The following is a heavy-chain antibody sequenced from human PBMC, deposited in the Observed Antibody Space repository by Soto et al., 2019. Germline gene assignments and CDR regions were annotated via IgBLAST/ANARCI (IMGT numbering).Heavy chain of an antibody. J-gene: IGHJ4*02. D-gene: IGHD5-18*01. CDR3: AKDRPKVDTAMAGGLDY. CDR1: GFTFSSYA. V-gene: IGHV3-23*01. Sequence: EVQLLESGGGLVQPGGSLRLSCAASGFTFSSYAMSWVRQAPGKGLEWVSAISGSGGSTYYADSVKGRFTISRDNPKNTLYLHMNSLRAEDTAVYYCAKDRPKVDTAMAGGLDYWGQGTLVTVSS. CDR2: ISGSGGST.